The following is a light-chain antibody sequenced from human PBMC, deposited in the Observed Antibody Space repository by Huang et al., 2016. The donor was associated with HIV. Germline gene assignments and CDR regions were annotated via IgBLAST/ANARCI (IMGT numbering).Light chain of an antibody. J-gene: IGKJ3*01. V-gene: IGKV3-15*01. CDR1: QSVSSN. Sequence: EIVMTQSPATLSVSPGERATLSCRASQSVSSNLAWYQQKPGQAPRLLVYGASTRATGVPARFRGSGSGTEFTLTISSLQSEDFAVYYCQQYNNWPPGFGPGTKVDIK. CDR3: QQYNNWPPG. CDR2: GAS.